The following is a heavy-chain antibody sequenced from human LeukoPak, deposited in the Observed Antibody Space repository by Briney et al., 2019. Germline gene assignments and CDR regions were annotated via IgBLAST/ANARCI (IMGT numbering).Heavy chain of an antibody. CDR2: ISSSSSYI. V-gene: IGHV3-21*01. J-gene: IGHJ4*02. CDR1: GFTFGDHA. D-gene: IGHD2-15*01. Sequence: GGSLRLSCTASGFTFGDHAMNWVRQAPGKGLEWVSSISSSSSYIYYADSVKGRFTISRDNAKNSLYLQMNSLRAEDTAVYYCAREGYCSGGSCFSDYWGQGTLVTVSS. CDR3: AREGYCSGGSCFSDY.